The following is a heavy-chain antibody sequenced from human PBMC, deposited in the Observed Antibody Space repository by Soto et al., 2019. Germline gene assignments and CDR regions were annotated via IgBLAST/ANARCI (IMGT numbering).Heavy chain of an antibody. CDR1: GFTFSSYA. CDR2: ISGSGGST. J-gene: IGHJ3*02. V-gene: IGHV3-23*01. Sequence: GGSLRLSCAASGFTFSSYAMSWVRQAPGKGLEWVSAISGSGGSTYYADSVKGRFTISRDNSKNTLYLQMNSLRAEDTAVYYCARDRHWRADLRLVLAFDIWGQGTMVTVSS. D-gene: IGHD6-19*01. CDR3: ARDRHWRADLRLVLAFDI.